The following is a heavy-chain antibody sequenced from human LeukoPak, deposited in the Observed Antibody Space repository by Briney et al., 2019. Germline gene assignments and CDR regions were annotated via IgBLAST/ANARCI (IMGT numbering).Heavy chain of an antibody. D-gene: IGHD4-23*01. Sequence: GGSLRLSCAASGFTFSSYEMHWVRQAPGKGLEWVSYISSSGSTIYYADSVKGRFTISRDNAKNSLYLQMNSLRAEDTAVYYCARDYGGSSPFDYWGQGTLVTVSP. CDR2: ISSSGSTI. CDR1: GFTFSSYE. J-gene: IGHJ4*02. V-gene: IGHV3-48*03. CDR3: ARDYGGSSPFDY.